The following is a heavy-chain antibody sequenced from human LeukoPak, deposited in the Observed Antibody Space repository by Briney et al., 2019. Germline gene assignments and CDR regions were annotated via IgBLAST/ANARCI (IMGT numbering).Heavy chain of an antibody. V-gene: IGHV3-30*18. CDR1: GFTFSSYG. CDR2: ISYYGSNK. D-gene: IGHD2-21*01. Sequence: GRSLTLSCPASGFTFSSYGMHWVRQAPGKGMEWVAVISYYGSNKYYADSGKCRFTISRDNSKNTLYLQTNSLRAEDTAVYYWANSHMFDYWGQGTLVTVSS. CDR3: ANSHMFDY. J-gene: IGHJ4*01.